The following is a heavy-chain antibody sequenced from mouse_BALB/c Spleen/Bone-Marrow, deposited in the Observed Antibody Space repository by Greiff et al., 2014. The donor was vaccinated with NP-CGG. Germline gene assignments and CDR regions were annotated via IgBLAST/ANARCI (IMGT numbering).Heavy chain of an antibody. CDR3: ARIATAKGAMDY. J-gene: IGHJ4*01. CDR2: ICADGST. V-gene: IGHV2-9*02. CDR1: GFSFTSYG. D-gene: IGHD1-2*01. Sequence: VKLQESGPGLVAPSQSLSISCTVSGFSFTSYGVHWVRQPPGKGLEWLGVICADGSTNYYSALMYRLSIRKDNSKSQVFLKMNSLQTDDTAMYYCARIATAKGAMDYWGQGTSVTVSS.